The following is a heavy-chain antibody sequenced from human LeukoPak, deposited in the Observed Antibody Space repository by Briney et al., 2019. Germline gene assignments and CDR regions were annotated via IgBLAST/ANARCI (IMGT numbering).Heavy chain of an antibody. CDR3: AKVWSNYLPYLDY. CDR1: GFIFDDYA. V-gene: IGHV3-9*01. D-gene: IGHD1-7*01. J-gene: IGHJ4*02. Sequence: GGPLRLSCAASGFIFDDYAMHSVRQAPGKVLEWVSGISWNSGSIGYADSVEGRFTISRDNAKNSLFLQMNSLGAEDTALYYCAKVWSNYLPYLDYWGQGTLVTVSS. CDR2: ISWNSGSI.